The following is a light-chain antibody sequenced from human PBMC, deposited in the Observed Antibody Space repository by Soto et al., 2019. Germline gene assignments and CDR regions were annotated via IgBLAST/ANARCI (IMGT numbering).Light chain of an antibody. CDR1: GSDVGGYDY. CDR3: SSYTSSSTYV. V-gene: IGLV2-14*01. CDR2: EVT. Sequence: QSALTQPASVSGSPGQSITISCTGTGSDVGGYDYVSWYQHHPGKAPKVMIYEVTNRPSGVSNRFSCSKSGNTASLTISGLLAEDEADYYCSSYTSSSTYVFGTGTKVTVL. J-gene: IGLJ1*01.